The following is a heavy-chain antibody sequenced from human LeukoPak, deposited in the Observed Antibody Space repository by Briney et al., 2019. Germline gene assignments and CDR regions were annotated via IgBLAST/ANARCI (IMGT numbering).Heavy chain of an antibody. V-gene: IGHV3-30-3*01. J-gene: IGHJ5*02. CDR1: GFTFSSYW. CDR2: ISYDGSNK. D-gene: IGHD3-3*01. Sequence: GGSLRLSCAASGFTFSSYWMSWVRQAPGKGLEWVAVISYDGSNKYYADSVKGRFTISRDNSKNTLYLQMNSLRAEDTAVYYCARSGAYDFWSGPNWFDPWGQGTLVTVSS. CDR3: ARSGAYDFWSGPNWFDP.